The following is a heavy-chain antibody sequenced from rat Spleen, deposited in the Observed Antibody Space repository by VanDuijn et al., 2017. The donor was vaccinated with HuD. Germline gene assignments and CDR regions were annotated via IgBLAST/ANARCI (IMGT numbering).Heavy chain of an antibody. J-gene: IGHJ2*01. Sequence: EVKLVESGGGLVQPGRSLKLSCTASGFNFNDYWMGWVRQAPGKGLEWIGEINKDSSTIKFNPSLKDKITISRDNAQNTLYLQMSKLGSEDTAIYYCARRHYGYTDYFDYWGQGVMVTVSS. D-gene: IGHD1-9*01. V-gene: IGHV4-2*01. CDR2: INKDSSTI. CDR3: ARRHYGYTDYFDY. CDR1: GFNFNDYW.